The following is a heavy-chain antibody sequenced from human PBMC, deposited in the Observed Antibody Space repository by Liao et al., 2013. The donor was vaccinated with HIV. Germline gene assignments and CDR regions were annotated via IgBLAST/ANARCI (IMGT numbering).Heavy chain of an antibody. CDR2: IYLSGRP. CDR3: ASTHYDFCTGYYLPY. V-gene: IGHV4-4*07. Sequence: QVQLQESGPGLVKPSETLSLTCTVSGGSIRSYYWSWIRQPAGKGLEWIGRIYLSGRPDYNPSLKSRVTISADTSNNQFFLKLSSVTAADTAVYYCASTHYDFCTGYYLPYWGQGTLVTVSS. D-gene: IGHD3-3*01. CDR1: GGSIRSYY. J-gene: IGHJ4*02.